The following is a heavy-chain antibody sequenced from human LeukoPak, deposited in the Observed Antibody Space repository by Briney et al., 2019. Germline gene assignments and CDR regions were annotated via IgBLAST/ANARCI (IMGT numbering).Heavy chain of an antibody. CDR3: ARLRMTTVTVDY. D-gene: IGHD4-17*01. J-gene: IGHJ4*02. CDR2: ISSSGSTI. V-gene: IGHV3-11*01. Sequence: GGSLRLSCAASGFTFSDYYMSWIRQAPGKGLEWVSYISSSGSTIYYADSVKGRFTISRDNAKNPLYLQMNSLRAEDTAVYYCARLRMTTVTVDYWGQGTLVTVSS. CDR1: GFTFSDYY.